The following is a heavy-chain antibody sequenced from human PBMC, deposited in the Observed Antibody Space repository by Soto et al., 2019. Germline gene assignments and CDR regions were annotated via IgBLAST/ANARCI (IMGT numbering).Heavy chain of an antibody. CDR3: TTFRYFYDSSGYYLWDF. V-gene: IGHV3-15*07. CDR1: GFTFSHAW. D-gene: IGHD3-22*01. CDR2: IKSKTDGGAT. Sequence: EVQLVESGGGLVKPGGSLRLSCAASGFTFSHAWMNWVRQAPGKGLEWVGRIKSKTDGGATDYAAPVKGRFTISRDDSKSTLYLQMNSLKTVYTAMYFCTTFRYFYDSSGYYLWDFWGQGTLVTVSS. J-gene: IGHJ4*02.